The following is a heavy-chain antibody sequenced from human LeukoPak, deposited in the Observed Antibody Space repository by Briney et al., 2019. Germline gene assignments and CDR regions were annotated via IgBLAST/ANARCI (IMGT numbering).Heavy chain of an antibody. J-gene: IGHJ6*02. CDR2: IIPIFGTA. CDR1: GGTFSSYA. D-gene: IGHD2-2*01. V-gene: IGHV1-69*13. Sequence: SVNVSCKASGGTFSSYAISWVRQAPGQGLEWMGGIIPIFGTANYAQKFQGRVTITADESTSTAYMELSSLRSEDTAVYYCARVGRYCSSTSCYGPDYYYYYGMDVWGQGTTVTVSS. CDR3: ARVGRYCSSTSCYGPDYYYYYGMDV.